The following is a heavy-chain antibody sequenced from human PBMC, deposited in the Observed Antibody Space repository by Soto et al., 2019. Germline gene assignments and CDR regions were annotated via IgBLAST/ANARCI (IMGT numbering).Heavy chain of an antibody. CDR2: IYSDDYT. CDR1: GFTVSSSY. CDR3: ARADYGGDYFDY. J-gene: IGHJ4*02. Sequence: PGGSLRLSCEASGFTVSSSYMSWVRQVPGKGLEWVSIIYSDDYTYYAASVKGRFTISRDNSRNTLYVQMNSLRAEDTAVYYCARADYGGDYFDYWGQGTLVTVS. D-gene: IGHD4-17*01. V-gene: IGHV3-66*01.